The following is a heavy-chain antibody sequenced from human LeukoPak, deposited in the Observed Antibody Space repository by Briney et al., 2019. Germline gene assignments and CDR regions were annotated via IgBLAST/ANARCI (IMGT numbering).Heavy chain of an antibody. V-gene: IGHV3-23*01. J-gene: IGHJ6*02. CDR1: GFTFNSYA. CDR2: ISGSGDTT. CDR3: ARDRAVKARIGGMDV. D-gene: IGHD5-24*01. Sequence: PGGSLRLSCAASGFTFNSYAMSWVRQAPGKGLEWVSFISGSGDTTYFAGSVKGRFTISRDNAKNSLYLQMNSLRDEDTGIYYCARDRAVKARIGGMDVWGQGTTVIVSS.